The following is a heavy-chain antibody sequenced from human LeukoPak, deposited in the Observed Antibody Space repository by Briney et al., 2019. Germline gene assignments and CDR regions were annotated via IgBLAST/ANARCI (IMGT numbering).Heavy chain of an antibody. J-gene: IGHJ4*02. D-gene: IGHD6-19*01. Sequence: PGGSLRLSCAASGFTFSSYAMRWVRQAPGKGLEWVAVIWYDGSNKYYADSVKGRFTISRDNSKNTLYLQMNSLRAEDTAVYYCARDHSSGWYSDYFDYWGQGTLVTVSS. V-gene: IGHV3-33*08. CDR2: IWYDGSNK. CDR1: GFTFSSYA. CDR3: ARDHSSGWYSDYFDY.